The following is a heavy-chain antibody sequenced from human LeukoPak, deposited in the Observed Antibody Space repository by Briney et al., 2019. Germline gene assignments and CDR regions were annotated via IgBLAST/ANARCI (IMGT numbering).Heavy chain of an antibody. CDR1: GFTFSSYG. J-gene: IGHJ4*02. Sequence: GGSLRLSCAPSGFTFSSYGMHWVRQAPGKGLEWVAFIRYYGSNKYYADSVKGRFTISRDNSKNTLYLQMNSLRAEDTAVYYCAKIGVSDYVWGSYRHPSDYWGQGTLVTVSS. CDR3: AKIGVSDYVWGSYRHPSDY. D-gene: IGHD3-16*02. V-gene: IGHV3-30*02. CDR2: IRYYGSNK.